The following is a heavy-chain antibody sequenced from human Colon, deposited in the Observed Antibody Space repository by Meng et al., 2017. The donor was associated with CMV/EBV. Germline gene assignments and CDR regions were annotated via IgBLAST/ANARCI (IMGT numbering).Heavy chain of an antibody. V-gene: IGHV3-72*01. Sequence: GESLKISCAASGFSFSDNYMDWFRQAPGKGLECVGRIRDQAASYSTDYAASVKGRFTISREDSKNLLFLQMNSLKVEDTAVYYCAKDFRGAGDSWGQGTPVTVSS. J-gene: IGHJ4*02. CDR3: AKDFRGAGDS. CDR1: GFSFSDNY. CDR2: IRDQAASYST. D-gene: IGHD4-17*01.